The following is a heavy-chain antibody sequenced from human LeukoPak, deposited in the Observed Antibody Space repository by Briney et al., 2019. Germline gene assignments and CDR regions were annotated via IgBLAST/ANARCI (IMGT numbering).Heavy chain of an antibody. J-gene: IGHJ5*02. D-gene: IGHD6-19*01. CDR1: GYTFTSYA. CDR2: INTNTGNP. V-gene: IGHV7-4-1*02. Sequence: ASVKVSCKASGYTFTSYAMNWVRQAPGQGLEWRGWINTNTGNPTYAQGFTGGFVFSLDTSVSTAYLQISSLKAEDTAVYYCARDGGGIAVAGTIGFSDWFDPWGQGTLVTVSS. CDR3: ARDGGGIAVAGTIGFSDWFDP.